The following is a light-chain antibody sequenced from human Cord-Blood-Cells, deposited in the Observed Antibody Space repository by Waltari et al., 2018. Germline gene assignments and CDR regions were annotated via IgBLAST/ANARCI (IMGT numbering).Light chain of an antibody. V-gene: IGLV2-14*01. CDR1: SSDVGGYNY. J-gene: IGLJ3*02. Sequence: QSALTQPASVSGSPGQSITISCTGTSSDVGGYNYVSWYQQHPGKPPKLMIYDVSQRPSGVSNRFSGSKSGNTASLTISGLQAEDEADYYCSSYTSSSTWVFGGGTKLTVL. CDR2: DVS. CDR3: SSYTSSSTWV.